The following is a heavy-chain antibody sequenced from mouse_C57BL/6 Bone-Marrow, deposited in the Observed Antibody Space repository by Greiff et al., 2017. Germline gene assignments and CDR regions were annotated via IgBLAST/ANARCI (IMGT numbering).Heavy chain of an antibody. D-gene: IGHD2-3*01. CDR3: ARLGWLPLYWYFDV. CDR2: IYPRSGNT. CDR1: GYTFTSYG. V-gene: IGHV1-81*01. J-gene: IGHJ1*03. Sequence: QVQLQQPGAELARPGASVKLSCKASGYTFTSYGISWVKQRTGQGLEWIGEIYPRSGNTYYNEKFKGKATLTADKSSSTAYMELRSLTSEDSAVYFCARLGWLPLYWYFDVWGTGTTVTVSS.